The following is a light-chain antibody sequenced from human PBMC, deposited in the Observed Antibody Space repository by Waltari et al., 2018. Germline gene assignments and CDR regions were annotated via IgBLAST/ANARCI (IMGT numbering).Light chain of an antibody. Sequence: QSALTQPASVSGSPGQSVTISCTGTSSDVGSSNSFSWYQDHPGQGPKVIIYDVSDRPSGVSARFSGSKSGNTASLTISGLQAEDEADYYCSSESSDKVVLFGGGTKVTVL. CDR3: SSESSDKVVL. CDR1: SSDVGSSNS. V-gene: IGLV2-14*03. CDR2: DVS. J-gene: IGLJ3*02.